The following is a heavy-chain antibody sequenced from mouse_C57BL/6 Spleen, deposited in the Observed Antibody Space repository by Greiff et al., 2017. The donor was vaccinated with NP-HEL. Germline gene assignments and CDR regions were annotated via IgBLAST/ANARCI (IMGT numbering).Heavy chain of an antibody. D-gene: IGHD2-1*01. J-gene: IGHJ2*01. V-gene: IGHV1-52*01. Sequence: QVQLQQPGAELVRPGSSVKLSCKASGYTFTSYWMHWVKQRPIQGLEWIGNIDPSDSETHYNQKFKDKATLTVDKSSSTAYMQLSSLTSEDSAVYYCAREGYDNYGDAHYFDYWGQGTTLTVSS. CDR2: IDPSDSET. CDR1: GYTFTSYW. CDR3: AREGYDNYGDAHYFDY.